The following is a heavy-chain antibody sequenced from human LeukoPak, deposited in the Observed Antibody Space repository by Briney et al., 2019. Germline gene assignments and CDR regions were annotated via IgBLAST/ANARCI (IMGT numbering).Heavy chain of an antibody. CDR1: GGTFTNHD. V-gene: IGHV1-69*05. Sequence: SVKVSCKPPGGTFTNHDICWVRQAPGQGLEWTGGVTPIFGTPKYAQEFQGRLTISTDESTSTAYMELSSLTSEDTAVYYCVSTKYYYYYYMDVWGKGTTVTVSS. D-gene: IGHD2-8*01. J-gene: IGHJ6*03. CDR2: VTPIFGTP. CDR3: VSTKYYYYYYMDV.